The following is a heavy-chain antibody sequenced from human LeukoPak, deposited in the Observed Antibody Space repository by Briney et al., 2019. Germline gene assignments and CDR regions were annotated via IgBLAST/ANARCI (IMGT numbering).Heavy chain of an antibody. Sequence: PGGSLRLSCAASGFTFSSYSMNWVRQAPGKGLEWVSYISSSSSTIYYADSVKGRFTISRDNAKNSLYLQMNSLRAEDTAVYYRARGQPGVVGAVFDYWGQGTLVTVSS. J-gene: IGHJ4*02. D-gene: IGHD2-15*01. V-gene: IGHV3-48*04. CDR2: ISSSSSTI. CDR3: ARGQPGVVGAVFDY. CDR1: GFTFSSYS.